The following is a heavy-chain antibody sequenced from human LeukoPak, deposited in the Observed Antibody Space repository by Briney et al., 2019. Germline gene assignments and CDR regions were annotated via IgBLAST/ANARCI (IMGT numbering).Heavy chain of an antibody. CDR2: INHSGST. V-gene: IGHV4-34*01. Sequence: SETLSLTCAVYGGSFSGYYWSWIRQPPGKGLEGIGEINHSGSTNYNPSLKSRVTISVDTSKNQFSLKLSSVTAADTAVYYCARGRSHTYYYDSSGYYYIWGQGTMVTVSS. J-gene: IGHJ3*02. CDR1: GGSFSGYY. CDR3: ARGRSHTYYYDSSGYYYI. D-gene: IGHD3-22*01.